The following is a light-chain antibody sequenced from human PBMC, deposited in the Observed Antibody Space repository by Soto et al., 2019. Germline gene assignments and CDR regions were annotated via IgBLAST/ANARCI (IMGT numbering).Light chain of an antibody. Sequence: EIVLTQSPGTLSLSPGERATLSCRASQSVNNNYLAWYQQRPGQAPRLLIHGASSRATGIPDRFSGSGSGXDXTLXISRLEPEDFAVYYCQQYGSSPRTFGQGTKVEV. J-gene: IGKJ1*01. CDR1: QSVNNNY. CDR3: QQYGSSPRT. CDR2: GAS. V-gene: IGKV3-20*01.